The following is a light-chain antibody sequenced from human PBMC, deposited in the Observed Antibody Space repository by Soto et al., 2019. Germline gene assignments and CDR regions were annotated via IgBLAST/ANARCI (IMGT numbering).Light chain of an antibody. V-gene: IGKV3-15*01. CDR1: QSVGTY. CDR2: GAS. CDR3: QQYNDWPRT. J-gene: IGKJ1*01. Sequence: EIVMTQSPATLSVSPGERATLSCRASQSVGTYLAWYQQKPGQAPRLLIYGASTSAPGISPRFSGGGSGTEFTLTISSLQSEEFAVYYCQQYNDWPRTFGQGTKVGIK.